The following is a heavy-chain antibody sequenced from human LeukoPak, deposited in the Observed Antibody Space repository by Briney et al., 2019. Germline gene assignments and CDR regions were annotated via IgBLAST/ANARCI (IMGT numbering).Heavy chain of an antibody. CDR3: AKTRVAITFDT. J-gene: IGHJ4*02. Sequence: SETLSLTCTVSGDSISGSAFHWGWIRQPPGKELEWIGMIYKSGGTNSNPSLKGRVTISMDTSKNQLSLKLTSVTAADTAVYFCAKTRVAITFDTWGQGALVIVSS. D-gene: IGHD5-12*01. V-gene: IGHV4-39*07. CDR2: IYKSGGT. CDR1: GDSISGSAFH.